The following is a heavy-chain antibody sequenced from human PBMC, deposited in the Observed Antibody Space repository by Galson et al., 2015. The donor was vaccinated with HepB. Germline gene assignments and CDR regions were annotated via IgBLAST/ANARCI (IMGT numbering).Heavy chain of an antibody. Sequence: SETLSLTCTVSGGSISSSSYYWGWIRQPPGKGLEWIGSIYYSGSTYYNPSLKSRVTISVDTSKNQFSLKLSSVTAADTAVYYCAKERIYCSGGSCYPFDPWGQGTLVTVSS. CDR3: AKERIYCSGGSCYPFDP. V-gene: IGHV4-39*02. D-gene: IGHD2-15*01. J-gene: IGHJ5*02. CDR1: GGSISSSSYY. CDR2: IYYSGST.